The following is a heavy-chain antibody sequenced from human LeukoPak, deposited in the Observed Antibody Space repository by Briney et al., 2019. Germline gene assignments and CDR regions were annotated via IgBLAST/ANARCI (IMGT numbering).Heavy chain of an antibody. V-gene: IGHV3-53*04. J-gene: IGHJ4*02. D-gene: IGHD1-26*01. Sequence: PGGSLRLSCAASGFTFSTYGMHWVRQAPGKGLEWVSVIYSGGSTYYADSVKGRFTISRHNSKNTLYLQMNSLRAEDTAVYYCARDSGSYFDYWGQGTLVTVSS. CDR3: ARDSGSYFDY. CDR1: GFTFSTYG. CDR2: IYSGGST.